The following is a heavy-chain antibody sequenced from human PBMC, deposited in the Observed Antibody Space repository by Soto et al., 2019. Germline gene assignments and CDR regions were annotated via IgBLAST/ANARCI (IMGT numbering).Heavy chain of an antibody. J-gene: IGHJ4*02. CDR1: GYTFTEYA. CDR3: ATHAYDY. CDR2: INTCNGDT. Sequence: QVHLVQSGAEVKKPGASVTISCKTSGYTFTEYAMHWVRHAPGRGLEWVGWINTCNGDTRYSPKLQGRVTITSDASASTAYRGRSRLRFEDTALYYCATHAYDYWGQATQVAVAS. V-gene: IGHV1-3*04.